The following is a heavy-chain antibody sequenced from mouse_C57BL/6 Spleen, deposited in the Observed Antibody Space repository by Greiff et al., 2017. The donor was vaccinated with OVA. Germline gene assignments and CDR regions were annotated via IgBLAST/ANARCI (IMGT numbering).Heavy chain of an antibody. CDR2: IDPSDSET. Sequence: QVQLKQPGAELVRPGSSVKLSCKASGYTFTSYWMHWVKQRPIQGLEWIGNIDPSDSETHYNQKFKDKATLTVDKSSSTAYMQLSSLTSEDSAVYYCEIITCYYGSSYFDYWGQGTTLTVSA. V-gene: IGHV1-52*01. J-gene: IGHJ2*01. CDR3: EIITCYYGSSYFDY. CDR1: GYTFTSYW. D-gene: IGHD1-1*01.